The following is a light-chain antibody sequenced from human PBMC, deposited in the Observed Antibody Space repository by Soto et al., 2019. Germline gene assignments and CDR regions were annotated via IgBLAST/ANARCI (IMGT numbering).Light chain of an antibody. Sequence: DIQMTQSPSSLSASVGDRVTITCRASQSISSYLNWYQQKPGKAPKLLIYAASSLQSGGPSRFSGSGSGTDFTLTISSLQPEDCATYYCQQSYSTLRTFGQGTKVEIK. CDR3: QQSYSTLRT. J-gene: IGKJ1*01. V-gene: IGKV1-39*01. CDR1: QSISSY. CDR2: AAS.